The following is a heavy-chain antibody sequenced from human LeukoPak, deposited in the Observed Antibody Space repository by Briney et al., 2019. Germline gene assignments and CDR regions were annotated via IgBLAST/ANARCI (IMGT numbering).Heavy chain of an antibody. V-gene: IGHV5-10-1*01. D-gene: IGHD3-16*01. CDR2: IDPSDSYT. CDR1: GYSFTSYW. CDR3: ASVPGVAGGNAFDI. J-gene: IGHJ3*02. Sequence: GESLRISCKASGYSFTSYWITWVRQVPGKGLEWLGTIDPSDSYTNYSPSFQGHVTISADKSISTAYLQWSSLKASDTAMYHCASVPGVAGGNAFDIWGQGTMVTVSS.